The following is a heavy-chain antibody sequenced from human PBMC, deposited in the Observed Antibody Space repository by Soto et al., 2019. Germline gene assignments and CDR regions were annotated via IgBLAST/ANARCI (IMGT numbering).Heavy chain of an antibody. D-gene: IGHD6-13*01. Sequence: PSETLSLTCAVYGGSFSSYYWNWIRQPPGKGLEWIGEVTQSGTINYNPSLKSRVTMSVDTSKNQFSLRLISVTAADTAVYYCSRSYSGPFDPWGQGTLVTVSS. CDR3: SRSYSGPFDP. J-gene: IGHJ5*02. CDR1: GGSFSSYY. V-gene: IGHV4-34*01. CDR2: VTQSGTI.